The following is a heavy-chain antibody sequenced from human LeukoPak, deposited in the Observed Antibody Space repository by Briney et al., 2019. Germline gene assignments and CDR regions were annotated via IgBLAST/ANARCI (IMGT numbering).Heavy chain of an antibody. CDR1: GGSISSYF. J-gene: IGHJ4*02. CDR3: ARRQTFFDY. V-gene: IGHV4-4*09. CDR2: IYTDGST. Sequence: SQTLSLTCTVSGGSISSYFWSWIRQPPGKGLEWIGYIYTDGSTIHNPSLKSRVTISLDTSKKQFSLKLTSVTAPDTAVYYCARRQTFFDYWGQGTLVTVSS.